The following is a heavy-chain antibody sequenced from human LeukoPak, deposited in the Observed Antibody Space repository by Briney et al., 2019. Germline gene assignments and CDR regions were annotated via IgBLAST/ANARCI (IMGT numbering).Heavy chain of an antibody. Sequence: GGSLRLAWAAAGFTFSNAWMSWVRQAPGKGLEWVSAISGSGGSTYYADSVKGRFPISRDNSKNTLYQQLTSLTAEDTAVYYRAKGDTAMVRFPIDYWSQGTLVTVSS. J-gene: IGHJ4*02. V-gene: IGHV3-23*01. CDR3: AKGDTAMVRFPIDY. D-gene: IGHD5-18*01. CDR2: ISGSGGST. CDR1: GFTFSNAW.